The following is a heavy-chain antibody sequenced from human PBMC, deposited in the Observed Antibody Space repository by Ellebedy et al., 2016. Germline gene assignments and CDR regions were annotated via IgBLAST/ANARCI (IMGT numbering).Heavy chain of an antibody. D-gene: IGHD5-12*01. CDR1: GGSFSGYY. CDR3: AKGGHIGYDSYHDS. Sequence: SETLSLTCAAYGGSFSGYYWSWIRQPPGKGLEWIGEINHSGSTNYNYNPSLTGRVTISVDTPKNQFSLRLTSVTAADTAVYYCAKGGHIGYDSYHDSWGQGTLVTVSS. V-gene: IGHV4-34*01. CDR2: INHSGST. J-gene: IGHJ4*02.